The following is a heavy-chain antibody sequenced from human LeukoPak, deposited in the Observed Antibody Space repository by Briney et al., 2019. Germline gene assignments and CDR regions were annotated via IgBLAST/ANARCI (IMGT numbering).Heavy chain of an antibody. CDR1: GFTFSNFA. V-gene: IGHV3-30*04. CDR2: ISYDGSNK. D-gene: IGHD2-15*01. Sequence: GGSLRHSCAASGFTFSNFAMHGVRQAPGKGLEWVAIISYDGSNKYYADSVKSRFTISRDNSKNTLYLHMSSLRAEDTAIYYCAKDIVGGGNDYWGRGTLVIVSS. J-gene: IGHJ4*02. CDR3: AKDIVGGGNDY.